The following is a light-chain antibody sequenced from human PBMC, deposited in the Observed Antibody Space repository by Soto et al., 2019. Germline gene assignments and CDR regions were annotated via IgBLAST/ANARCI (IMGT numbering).Light chain of an antibody. CDR2: GVS. CDR3: QQYGSSPPWT. J-gene: IGKJ1*01. V-gene: IGKV3-20*01. Sequence: EIVLTQSPGTLSLSPGDRATLSCRASQSVSSSYLAWYQQKPGQAPRLLIYGVSSRATGIPDRFSGSGSGTDFTLTISRLEPEDFAVYYCQQYGSSPPWTFGQGTKVDIK. CDR1: QSVSSSY.